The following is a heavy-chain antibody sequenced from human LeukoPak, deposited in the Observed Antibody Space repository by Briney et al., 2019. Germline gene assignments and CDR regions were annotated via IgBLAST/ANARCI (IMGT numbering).Heavy chain of an antibody. J-gene: IGHJ4*02. Sequence: GTSLRLSCAASGFSFSDYTFHWVRQAPGKGLEWVAVISYEGSRTSYADSVKDRFSISKDNSKKTLYLQMNGLRGEDTAVYYCARIPRGSSLFFYLDCWGQGTLVSVSS. V-gene: IGHV3-30*04. CDR1: GFSFSDYT. CDR2: ISYEGSRT. CDR3: ARIPRGSSLFFYLDC. D-gene: IGHD1-26*01.